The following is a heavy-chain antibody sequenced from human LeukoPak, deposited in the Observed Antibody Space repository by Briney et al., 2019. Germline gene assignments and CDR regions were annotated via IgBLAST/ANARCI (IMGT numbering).Heavy chain of an antibody. J-gene: IGHJ4*02. CDR1: GFTFNNYA. D-gene: IGHD3-22*01. CDR3: AKDRPNYYESNGHYYRRNGDY. Sequence: GGSLRLSCAASGFTFNNYAMSWVRQAPGKGLEWVSAISSSGDITFYADSVKGRFTISRGNSRYTLYLQMNSLRAEDAAVYYCAKDRPNYYESNGHYYRRNGDYWGQGTLVTVSS. CDR2: ISSSGDIT. V-gene: IGHV3-23*01.